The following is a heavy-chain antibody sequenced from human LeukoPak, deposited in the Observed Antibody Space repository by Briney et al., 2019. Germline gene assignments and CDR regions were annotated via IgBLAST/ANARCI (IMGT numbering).Heavy chain of an antibody. CDR2: ISSSSSTI. V-gene: IGHV3-48*01. CDR3: ARDDWDGSGSYYNVEFDY. D-gene: IGHD3-10*01. Sequence: GGSLRLSCAASGFTFSSYSMNWVRQAPGKGLEWVSYISSSSSTIYYADSVKGRFTISRDNAKNSLYLQMNSLRAEDTAVYYCARDDWDGSGSYYNVEFDYWGQGTLVTVSS. J-gene: IGHJ4*02. CDR1: GFTFSSYS.